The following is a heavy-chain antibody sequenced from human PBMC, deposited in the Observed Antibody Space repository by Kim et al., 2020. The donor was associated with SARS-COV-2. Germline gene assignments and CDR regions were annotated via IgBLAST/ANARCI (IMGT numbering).Heavy chain of an antibody. Sequence: ASVKVSCKASGYTFTSYYMHWVRQAPGQGLEWMGIINPSGGSTSYAQKFQGRVTMTRDTSTSTVYMELSSLRSEDTAVYYCARDSEPPTVTTTLLDYWGQGTLVTVSS. CDR1: GYTFTSYY. V-gene: IGHV1-46*01. J-gene: IGHJ4*02. D-gene: IGHD4-17*01. CDR3: ARDSEPPTVTTTLLDY. CDR2: INPSGGST.